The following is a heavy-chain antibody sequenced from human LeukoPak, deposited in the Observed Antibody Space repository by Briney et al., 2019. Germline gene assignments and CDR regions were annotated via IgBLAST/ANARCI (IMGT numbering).Heavy chain of an antibody. Sequence: PSETLSLTXTVSGGSISSSSYYWGWIRQPPGKGLEWIGSIYYSGSTYYNPSLKSRVTISVDTSKNQFSLKLSSVTAADTAVYYCARIKYCSSSSCPYYYYYYMDVWGKGTTVTVSS. CDR3: ARIKYCSSSSCPYYYYYYMDV. CDR2: IYYSGST. V-gene: IGHV4-39*01. CDR1: GGSISSSSYY. J-gene: IGHJ6*03. D-gene: IGHD2-2*01.